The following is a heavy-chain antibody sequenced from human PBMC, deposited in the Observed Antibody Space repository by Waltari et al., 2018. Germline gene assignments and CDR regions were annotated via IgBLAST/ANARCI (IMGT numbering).Heavy chain of an antibody. CDR1: GXTFNTSW. Sequence: EVQLVESGGGLXQPGGSLRLSXAASGXTFNTSWMHWGRQVPGKGLVWVSRINGDGSXTMYADSVXGRFXISXDNAXXTXYLQMNSLXXEDTXVYYCARDGAXDIDLDNXGQGTLVTVXS. V-gene: IGHV3-74*03. J-gene: IGHJ4*02. CDR3: ARDGAXDIDLDN. CDR2: INGDGSXT.